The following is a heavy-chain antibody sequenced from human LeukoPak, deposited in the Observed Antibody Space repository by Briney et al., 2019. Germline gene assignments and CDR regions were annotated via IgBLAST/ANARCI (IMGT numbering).Heavy chain of an antibody. J-gene: IGHJ4*02. V-gene: IGHV1-2*02. D-gene: IGHD6-13*01. Sequence: GASVKVSCKASGYTFTGYYMHWVRQAPGQGLEWMGWINPNSGGTNYAQKFQGRVTMTRDTSISTAYMELSRLRSDDTAVYYCARFFRGRGSWYEDFDYWGQGTLVTVSS. CDR2: INPNSGGT. CDR3: ARFFRGRGSWYEDFDY. CDR1: GYTFTGYY.